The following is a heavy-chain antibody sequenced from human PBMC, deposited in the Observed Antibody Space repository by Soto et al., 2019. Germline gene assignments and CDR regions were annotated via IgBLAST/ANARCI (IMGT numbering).Heavy chain of an antibody. V-gene: IGHV4-31*03. CDR1: GGSISSGGYY. CDR2: IYYSGST. D-gene: IGHD3-3*01. CDR3: ARADDFWSGGPWFDP. Sequence: SETLSLTCTVSGGSISSGGYYWSWIRQHPGKGLEWIGYIYYSGSTYYNPSLKSRVTISVDTSKNQFSLKLSSVTAADTAVYYCARADDFWSGGPWFDPWGQGTLVTVSS. J-gene: IGHJ5*02.